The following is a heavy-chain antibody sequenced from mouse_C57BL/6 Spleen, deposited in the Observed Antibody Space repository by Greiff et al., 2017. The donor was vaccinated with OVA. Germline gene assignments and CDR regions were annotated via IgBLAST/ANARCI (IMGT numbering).Heavy chain of an antibody. Sequence: QVQLKESGPGLVQPSQSLSITCTVSGFSLTSYGVHWVRQSPGKGLEWLGVIWSGGSTDYNAAFISRLSISKDNSKSQVFFKMNSLQADDTAIYYCAREVGDIYDGYYDCATDYWGQGTSVTVSS. V-gene: IGHV2-2*01. CDR1: GFSLTSYG. J-gene: IGHJ4*01. CDR2: IWSGGST. D-gene: IGHD2-3*01. CDR3: AREVGDIYDGYYDCATDY.